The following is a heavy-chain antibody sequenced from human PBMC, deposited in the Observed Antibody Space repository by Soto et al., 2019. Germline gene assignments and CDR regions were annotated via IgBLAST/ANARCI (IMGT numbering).Heavy chain of an antibody. D-gene: IGHD2-21*01. J-gene: IGHJ5*02. Sequence: PSETLSLTCSVSGGSIKNYYWNWIRQAPGKGLELIGYIYYSGSTNYHPSLRGRVTISVDTSKKQFSLKLTSVTAADTAVYYCARDREVWLRGSGFDPWGQGALVTVYS. CDR3: ARDREVWLRGSGFDP. CDR1: GGSIKNYY. CDR2: IYYSGST. V-gene: IGHV4-59*01.